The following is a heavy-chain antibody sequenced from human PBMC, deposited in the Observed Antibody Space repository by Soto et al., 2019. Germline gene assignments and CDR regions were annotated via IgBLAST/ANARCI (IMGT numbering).Heavy chain of an antibody. V-gene: IGHV4-39*01. CDR2: IYYSGST. Sequence: ETLSLTGTVSVGSISSSSYYWGWIRQPPGKGLEWIGSIYYSGSTYYNPSLKSRVTISVDTSKNQFSLKLSSVTAADTAVYYCASQDYYYGMDVWGQGTTVTVSS. CDR1: VGSISSSSYY. CDR3: ASQDYYYGMDV. J-gene: IGHJ6*02.